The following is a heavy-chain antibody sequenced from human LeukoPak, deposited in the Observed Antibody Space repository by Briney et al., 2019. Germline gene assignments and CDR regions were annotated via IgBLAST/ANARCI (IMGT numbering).Heavy chain of an antibody. Sequence: GESLKISCKGSGYSFTSYWIGWLGKCPGKGLGGWGIIYPGDSDTRYSPSFQGQVTISADKSISTAYLQWSSLKASDTAMYYCAREWFGHAFDIWGQGTMVTVSS. CDR1: GYSFTSYW. CDR2: IYPGDSDT. D-gene: IGHD3-10*01. J-gene: IGHJ3*02. V-gene: IGHV5-51*01. CDR3: AREWFGHAFDI.